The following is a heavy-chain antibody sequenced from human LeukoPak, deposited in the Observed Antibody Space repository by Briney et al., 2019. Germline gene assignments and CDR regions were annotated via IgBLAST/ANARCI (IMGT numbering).Heavy chain of an antibody. CDR3: AALTIFGVAPFDY. CDR1: GGSISSSSYY. CDR2: IYYSGST. J-gene: IGHJ4*02. Sequence: PSETLSLTCTVSGGSISSSSYYWGWIRQPPGKGLEWIGSIYYSGSTYYNPSLKSRVTISVDTSKNQFSLKLSSVTAADTAVYYCAALTIFGVAPFDYWGRGTLVTVSS. V-gene: IGHV4-39*01. D-gene: IGHD3-3*01.